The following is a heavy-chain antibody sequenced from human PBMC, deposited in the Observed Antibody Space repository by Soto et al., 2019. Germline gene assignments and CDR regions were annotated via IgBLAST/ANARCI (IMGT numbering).Heavy chain of an antibody. D-gene: IGHD3-3*01. J-gene: IGHJ4*02. V-gene: IGHV4-39*01. Sequence: ETLSLTCTVSGGSISSSSYYWGWIRQPPGKGLEWIGSIYYSGSTYYNPSLKSRVTISVDMSKNQFSLKLSSVTAADTAVYYCARRITIFGVVTMPPYYFDYWGQGTLVTVSS. CDR1: GGSISSSSYY. CDR2: IYYSGST. CDR3: ARRITIFGVVTMPPYYFDY.